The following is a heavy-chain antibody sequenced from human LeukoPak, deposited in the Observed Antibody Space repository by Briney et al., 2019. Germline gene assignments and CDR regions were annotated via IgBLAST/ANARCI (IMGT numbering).Heavy chain of an antibody. CDR2: ISNGNT. CDR3: VREAGYCASVCLKSNWFDP. V-gene: IGHV3-23*01. D-gene: IGHD2-21*02. Sequence: GGSLRLSCAASGFPFSNHAMSWVRQPPGKGLEWVSAISNGNTYYADSVRGRFTITRDDSKNMVYLQMNSLRDEDTALYYCVREAGYCASVCLKSNWFDPWGQGTLVTVSS. J-gene: IGHJ5*02. CDR1: GFPFSNHA.